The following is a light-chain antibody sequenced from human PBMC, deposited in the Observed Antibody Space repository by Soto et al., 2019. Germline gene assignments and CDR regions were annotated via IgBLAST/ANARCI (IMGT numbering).Light chain of an antibody. Sequence: QSALTQPRSVSGSPGQSVTISCTGTSSDVGAYNYVSWYQQHPAKAPNLMIYAVSKRPSGVPDRFSGSKSGNTASLTISGLQAEDEGDYYCCSYTNSAYVFGTGTKVTVL. V-gene: IGLV2-11*01. CDR2: AVS. CDR3: CSYTNSAYV. CDR1: SSDVGAYNY. J-gene: IGLJ1*01.